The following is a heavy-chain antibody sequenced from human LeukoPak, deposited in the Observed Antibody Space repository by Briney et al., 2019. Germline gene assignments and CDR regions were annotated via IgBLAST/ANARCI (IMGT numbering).Heavy chain of an antibody. V-gene: IGHV1-2*02. CDR2: INPNSGGT. D-gene: IGHD3-10*01. J-gene: IGHJ5*02. CDR1: GYTFTGYY. Sequence: ASVKVSXKASGYTFTGYYMHWVRQAPGQGLEWMGWINPNSGGTNYAQKFQGRVTMTRDTSISTAYMELSRLRSDDTAVYYCARAFYGSGSYSDWFDPWGQGTLVTVSS. CDR3: ARAFYGSGSYSDWFDP.